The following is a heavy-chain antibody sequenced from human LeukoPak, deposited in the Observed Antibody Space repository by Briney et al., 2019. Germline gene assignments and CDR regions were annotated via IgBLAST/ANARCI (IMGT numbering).Heavy chain of an antibody. CDR3: ARVRPAAGGPLDY. V-gene: IGHV4-59*11. Sequence: SETLSLTCTVSGGSISSHYWSWIRQPPGKGLEWIGYIYYSGSTNYNPSLKSRVTISVDTSKNQFSLKLSSVTAADTAVYYCARVRPAAGGPLDYWGQGTLVTVSS. CDR2: IYYSGST. J-gene: IGHJ4*02. CDR1: GGSISSHY. D-gene: IGHD3-16*01.